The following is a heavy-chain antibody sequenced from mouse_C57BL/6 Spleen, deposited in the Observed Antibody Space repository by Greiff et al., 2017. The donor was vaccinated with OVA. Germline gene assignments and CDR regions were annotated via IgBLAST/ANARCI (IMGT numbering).Heavy chain of an antibody. CDR2: INPSNGGT. D-gene: IGHD4-1*01. V-gene: IGHV1-53*01. J-gene: IGHJ2*01. Sequence: VQLQQPGTELVKPGASVKLSCKASGYTFTSYWMHWVKQRPGPGLEWIGNINPSNGGTNYNEKFKSKATLTVDKSSSTASMQLSSLTSEDSAVYYCARGEGTGTGDYWGQGTTLTVSS. CDR1: GYTFTSYW. CDR3: ARGEGTGTGDY.